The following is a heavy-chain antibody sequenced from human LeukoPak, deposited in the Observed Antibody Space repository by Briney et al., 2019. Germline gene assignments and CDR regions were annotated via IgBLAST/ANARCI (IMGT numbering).Heavy chain of an antibody. CDR3: ARSRRWLHIDY. J-gene: IGHJ4*02. V-gene: IGHV4-39*07. Sequence: SETLSLTCTGSGGPISSSSYSWGWIRQPPRKRLEWIGSIYYSGSTYYNPSLKSRVTITVDTSKNPFYLTLSALTAADTAVYYCARSRRWLHIDYWGQGTLVTVSS. D-gene: IGHD5-24*01. CDR2: IYYSGST. CDR1: GGPISSSSYS.